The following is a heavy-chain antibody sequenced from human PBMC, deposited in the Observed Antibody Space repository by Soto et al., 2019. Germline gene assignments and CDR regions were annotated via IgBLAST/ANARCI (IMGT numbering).Heavy chain of an antibody. V-gene: IGHV4-59*01. CDR2: IYYSGST. D-gene: IGHD1-7*01. CDR1: GASIRSYY. Sequence: PSETLSLTCTVSGASIRSYYWSWIRQPPGKGLEWIGYIYYSGSTNYNPSLKGRVTISLDTSKSEVSLKLSSVTAADTAVYYCARDSWNSYYYYYGMDVWGQGTTVTVSS. CDR3: ARDSWNSYYYYYGMDV. J-gene: IGHJ6*02.